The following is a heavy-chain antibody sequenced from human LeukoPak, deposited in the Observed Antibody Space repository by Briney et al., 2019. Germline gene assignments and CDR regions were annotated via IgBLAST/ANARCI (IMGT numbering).Heavy chain of an antibody. J-gene: IGHJ4*02. CDR3: ARDTLGEGEDANYAVYYFDY. CDR2: IKQDGNEK. D-gene: IGHD4/OR15-4a*01. CDR1: GFRFSTYW. Sequence: GGSLRLSCAASGFRFSTYWMSWVRQAPGKGLEWVANIKQDGNEKYYADSVKGRFTISRDNGKNSLDLQMNSLRADDTAVYYCARDTLGEGEDANYAVYYFDYWGQGTVVTVSS. V-gene: IGHV3-7*01.